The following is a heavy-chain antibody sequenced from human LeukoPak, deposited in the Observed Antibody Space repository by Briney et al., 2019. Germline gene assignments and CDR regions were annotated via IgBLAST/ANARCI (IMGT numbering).Heavy chain of an antibody. Sequence: ASVKVSCKVSGYNFTDYYMHWVQQAPGKGLEWMGLVDPEDGETIYAEKFQGRVTMTRDTSTSTVYMELSSLRSEDTAVYYCARVLEKYYYDSSGTFDYWGQGTLVTVSS. CDR1: GYNFTDYY. V-gene: IGHV1-69-2*01. CDR3: ARVLEKYYYDSSGTFDY. CDR2: VDPEDGET. D-gene: IGHD3-22*01. J-gene: IGHJ4*02.